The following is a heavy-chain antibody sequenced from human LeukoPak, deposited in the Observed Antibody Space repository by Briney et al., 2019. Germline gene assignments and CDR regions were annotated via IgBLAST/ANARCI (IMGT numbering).Heavy chain of an antibody. CDR3: ARVLSGSYDNYFDY. D-gene: IGHD1-26*01. Sequence: GGSLRLSCAASGFTFSSYEMNWVRQAPGRGLEWLSYISSSGSTIYYADSVKGRFTISRDNSKNTLYLQMNSLKAEDAAVYYCARVLSGSYDNYFDYWGQGTLVTVSS. V-gene: IGHV3-48*03. J-gene: IGHJ4*02. CDR1: GFTFSSYE. CDR2: ISSSGSTI.